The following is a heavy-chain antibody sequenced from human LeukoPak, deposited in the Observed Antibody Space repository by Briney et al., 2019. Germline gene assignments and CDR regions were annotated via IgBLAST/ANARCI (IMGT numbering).Heavy chain of an antibody. CDR3: ARDKKSGESSEIDY. J-gene: IGHJ4*02. D-gene: IGHD3-10*01. CDR2: SGNAGDT. CDR1: GFTFDVSA. V-gene: IGHV3-23*01. Sequence: PGGSLRLSCAASGFTFDVSAMNWVRQAPGKGLEWVSASGNAGDTYYADSVKGRFTISRDNSKKMLFLQMNSLGAEDTAVYYCARDKKSGESSEIDYWGQGTLVTVSS.